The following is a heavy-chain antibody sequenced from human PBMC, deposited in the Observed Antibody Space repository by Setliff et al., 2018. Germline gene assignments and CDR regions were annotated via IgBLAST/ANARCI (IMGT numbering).Heavy chain of an antibody. Sequence: GASVKVSCKVSGYTLTELSMHWVRQAPGKGLEWMGGFDPEDGETIYAQKFQGRVTMTRNTSTSTAYMELSRLTSEDTAVYYCALEYSNSSPTVYYYMDVWGKGTTVTVSS. V-gene: IGHV1-24*01. D-gene: IGHD6-6*01. CDR2: FDPEDGET. CDR3: ALEYSNSSPTVYYYMDV. J-gene: IGHJ6*03. CDR1: GYTLTELS.